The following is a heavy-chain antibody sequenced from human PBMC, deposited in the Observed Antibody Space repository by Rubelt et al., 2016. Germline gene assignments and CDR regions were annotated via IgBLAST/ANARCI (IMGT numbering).Heavy chain of an antibody. D-gene: IGHD5-18*01. CDR3: ARAHVDTAMVSSFDY. J-gene: IGHJ4*02. V-gene: IGHV4-34*01. Sequence: YNPSLKSRVTISVDTSKSQFSLKLSSVTAADTAVYYCARAHVDTAMVSSFDYWGQGTLVTVSS.